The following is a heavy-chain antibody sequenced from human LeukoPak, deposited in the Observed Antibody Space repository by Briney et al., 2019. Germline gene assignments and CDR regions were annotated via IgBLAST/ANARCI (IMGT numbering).Heavy chain of an antibody. Sequence: GASVKVSCTASGGTFSSYAISWVRQAPGQGLEWMGGIIPIFGTANYAQKFQGRVTITADESTSTAYMELSSLRSEDTAVYYCARGPLGGTMIVVVTAFDYWGQGTLVTVSS. CDR2: IIPIFGTA. V-gene: IGHV1-69*13. CDR3: ARGPLGGTMIVVVTAFDY. D-gene: IGHD3-22*01. J-gene: IGHJ4*02. CDR1: GGTFSSYA.